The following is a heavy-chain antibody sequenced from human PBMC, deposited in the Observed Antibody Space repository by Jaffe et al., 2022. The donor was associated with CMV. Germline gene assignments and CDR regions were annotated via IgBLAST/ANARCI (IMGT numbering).Heavy chain of an antibody. J-gene: IGHJ4*02. CDR1: GFTFSSYS. Sequence: EVQLVESGGGLVQPGGSLRLSCAASGFTFSSYSMNWVRQAPGKGLEWVSYISSSSSTIYYADSVKGRFTISRDNAKNSLYLQMNSLRDEDTAVYYCARDRMSGYYLGERVFDYWGQGTLVTVSS. D-gene: IGHD3-22*01. CDR2: ISSSSSTI. CDR3: ARDRMSGYYLGERVFDY. V-gene: IGHV3-48*02.